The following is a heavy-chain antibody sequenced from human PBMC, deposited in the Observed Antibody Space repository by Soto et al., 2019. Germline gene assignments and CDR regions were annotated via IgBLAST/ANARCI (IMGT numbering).Heavy chain of an antibody. D-gene: IGHD6-6*01. Sequence: ASVKVSCKASGYTFTSYGISWVRQAPGQGLEWMGWISAYNGNTNYAQKLQGRVTMTTDTSTSTAYMELRSLRSDDTAVYYCATILTSSSSRCFDYWGQGTLVTVSS. J-gene: IGHJ4*02. V-gene: IGHV1-18*04. CDR1: GYTFTSYG. CDR3: ATILTSSSSRCFDY. CDR2: ISAYNGNT.